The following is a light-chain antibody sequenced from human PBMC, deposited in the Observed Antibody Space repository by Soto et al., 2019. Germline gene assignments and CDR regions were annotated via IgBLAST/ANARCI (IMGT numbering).Light chain of an antibody. CDR2: DAS. V-gene: IGKV3-15*01. CDR1: QSVSRN. J-gene: IGKJ5*01. Sequence: EIVLTQSPGTLSLSPGERATLSCGASQSVSRNLAWYQQKPGQAPRLLIYDASTRATGIPDRFSGGGSGTEFTLTISSLQSEDFVVYYCQQYNSWPPITFGQGTRLEIK. CDR3: QQYNSWPPIT.